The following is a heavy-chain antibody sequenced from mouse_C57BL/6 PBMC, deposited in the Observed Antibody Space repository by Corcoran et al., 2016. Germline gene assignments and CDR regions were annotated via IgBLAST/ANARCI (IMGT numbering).Heavy chain of an antibody. D-gene: IGHD2-5*01. J-gene: IGHJ3*01. CDR3: ARGSNYFSWFAY. CDR2: INTYSGVP. CDR1: GYTFTTYG. V-gene: IGHV9-3*01. Sequence: QIQSVQSGPELKKPGETVKISCKASGYTFTTYGMSWVKQAPGKGLKWMGWINTYSGVPTYADDFKGRFAFSLETSASTAYLQINNLKNEDTATYFCARGSNYFSWFAYWGQGTLVTVSA.